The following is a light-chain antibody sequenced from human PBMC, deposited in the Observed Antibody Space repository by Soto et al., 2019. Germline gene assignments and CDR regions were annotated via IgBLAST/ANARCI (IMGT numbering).Light chain of an antibody. CDR1: SSNIGSKT. CDR3: SSGEASLNGFV. V-gene: IGLV1-44*01. CDR2: NSY. J-gene: IGLJ1*01. Sequence: QSVLTQPPSASGTPGQRVTISCSGSSSNIGSKTVNWYQQLPGTVPKLLIYNSYQRPSGVPDRFSASKSGTSASLAISGLRCEDEADYYFSSGEASLNGFVSGPGTKVPVL.